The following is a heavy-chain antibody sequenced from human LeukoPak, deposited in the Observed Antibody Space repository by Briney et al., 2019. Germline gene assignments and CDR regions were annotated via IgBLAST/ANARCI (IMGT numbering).Heavy chain of an antibody. V-gene: IGHV4-59*01. CDR3: ARARWSPLYYFDY. D-gene: IGHD4-23*01. CDR1: GGSISSYY. J-gene: IGHJ4*02. CDR2: IYYTGST. Sequence: SETLSLTCTVFGGSISSYYWSWIRQPPGKGLEWIGYIYYTGSTNYNPSLKSRVTISVDTSKNQFSLKLSSVTAADTAVYYCARARWSPLYYFDYWGQGTLVTVSS.